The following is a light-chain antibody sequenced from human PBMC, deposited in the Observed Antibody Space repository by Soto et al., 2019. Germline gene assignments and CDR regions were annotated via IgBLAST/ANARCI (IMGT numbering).Light chain of an antibody. CDR2: AAS. CDR3: QKYNSSPLT. CDR1: QCISNS. J-gene: IGKJ4*01. V-gene: IGKV1-27*01. Sequence: DIQMTQSPSSLSASVGDRVTITCRASQCISNSLAWYQQKPGRGAELLIYAASTLQSGVPSRFSGSGSGTDFTLTISSLQPEDVATYYCQKYNSSPLTFGGGTKVEIK.